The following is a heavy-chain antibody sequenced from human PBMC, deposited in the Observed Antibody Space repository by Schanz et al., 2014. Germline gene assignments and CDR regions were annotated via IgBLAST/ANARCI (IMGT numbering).Heavy chain of an antibody. J-gene: IGHJ4*02. V-gene: IGHV4-39*01. CDR2: IYYSGST. CDR3: ARLPGLYCSGGACYRGY. CDR1: GGSISSSGYY. Sequence: QLQLQESGPGLVKPSETLSLTCTVSGGSISSSGYYWGWIRQPPGNGLEWIGSIYYSGSTYYNPSLKGRVTISVDTSKTHFSLRVPSVTATDTAVYYCARLPGLYCSGGACYRGYWGQGTLVTVSS. D-gene: IGHD2-15*01.